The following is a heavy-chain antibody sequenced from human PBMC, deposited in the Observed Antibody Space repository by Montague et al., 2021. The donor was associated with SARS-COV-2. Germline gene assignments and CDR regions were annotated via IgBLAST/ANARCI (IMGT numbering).Heavy chain of an antibody. CDR1: GDSLTYFY. CDR3: VRGATRTFDY. CDR2: IFYYGTN. D-gene: IGHD2-2*01. V-gene: IGHV4-59*01. J-gene: IGHJ4*02. Sequence: SETLSLTCTVSGDSLTYFYYCWIWQSQPKGLELVCNIFYYGTNNYNPSLKIRVTISVDTSKNQISLNLTSVTAADTAVYYCVRGATRTFDYWGQGTLVTVSS.